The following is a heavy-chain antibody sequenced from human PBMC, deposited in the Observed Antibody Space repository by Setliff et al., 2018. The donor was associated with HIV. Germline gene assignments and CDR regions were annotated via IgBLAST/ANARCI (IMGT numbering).Heavy chain of an antibody. Sequence: ASVKVSCKTSGYTFTAYYIHWVRQTLGKGLEWMGGFDPDTDETIYAPRFQDRVTMTEDTSTSTAFMELSSLRSEDTAVYYCATILAGRVRRHRGFVWGQGTLVTVSS. D-gene: IGHD2-15*01. V-gene: IGHV1-24*01. CDR3: ATILAGRVRRHRGFV. J-gene: IGHJ4*02. CDR1: GYTFTAYY. CDR2: FDPDTDET.